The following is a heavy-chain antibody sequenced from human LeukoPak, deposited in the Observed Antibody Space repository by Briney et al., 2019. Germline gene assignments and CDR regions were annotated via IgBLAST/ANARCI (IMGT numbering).Heavy chain of an antibody. D-gene: IGHD1-26*01. Sequence: GGSLRLSCAASGFTFSSYWMHWVRQAPGTGLVWVSRINSDGSSTSYADSVKGRFTISRDNAKNTLYLQMNSLRAEDTAVYYCARGLVGATSVYFDYWGQGTLVTVSS. CDR3: ARGLVGATSVYFDY. CDR1: GFTFSSYW. V-gene: IGHV3-74*01. J-gene: IGHJ4*02. CDR2: INSDGSST.